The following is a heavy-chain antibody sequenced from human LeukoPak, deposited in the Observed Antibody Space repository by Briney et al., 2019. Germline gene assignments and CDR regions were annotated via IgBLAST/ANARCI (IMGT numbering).Heavy chain of an antibody. CDR2: ISSNGGRT. V-gene: IGHV3-64D*09. D-gene: IGHD6-19*01. CDR3: VKPEARYTSGWFDFFDY. CDR1: GFTFSSYA. J-gene: IGHJ4*02. Sequence: PGGSLRLSCSASGFTFSSYAMHWVRQAPGKGLEYVSAISSNGGRTYYADSVKGRFTISRDNSKNTLYLQMSSLRAGDTAVYYCVKPEARYTSGWFDFFDYWGQGALVTVSS.